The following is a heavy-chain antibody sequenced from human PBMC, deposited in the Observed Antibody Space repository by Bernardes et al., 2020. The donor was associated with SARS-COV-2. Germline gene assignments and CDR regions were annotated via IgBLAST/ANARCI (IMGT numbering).Heavy chain of an antibody. D-gene: IGHD1-26*01. CDR2: IYSNGNT. CDR3: ARTHLRVGFSINWFDP. Sequence: SETLSLTCSVSNGSISGYYWSWIRQPPGKKLEWIGYIYSNGNTKYNPSLESRVKMSVNLSGNQFSLKLDSVTAADTALYYCARTHLRVGFSINWFDPWGPGIPVTVSS. J-gene: IGHJ5*02. V-gene: IGHV4-59*13. CDR1: NGSISGYY.